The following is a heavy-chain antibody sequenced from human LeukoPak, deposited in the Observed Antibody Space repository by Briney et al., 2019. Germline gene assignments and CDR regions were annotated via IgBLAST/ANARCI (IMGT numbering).Heavy chain of an antibody. Sequence: PGGSLRLSCAASGFTFTNAWMSWARQAPGKGLEWVGRIKSKTDGGTSDYAAPVKDRFTISRDDSKNTLYLQMNSLKTEDTAVYYCTTVGGSGRPPWSWGQGTLVTVSS. CDR3: TTVGGSGRPPWS. CDR2: IKSKTDGGTS. CDR1: GFTFTNAW. J-gene: IGHJ4*02. D-gene: IGHD3-10*01. V-gene: IGHV3-15*01.